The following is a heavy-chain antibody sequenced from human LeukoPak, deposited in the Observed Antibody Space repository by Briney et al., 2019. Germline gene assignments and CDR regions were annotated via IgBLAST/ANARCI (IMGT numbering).Heavy chain of an antibody. CDR3: AKDKSRDGSLNPFDY. D-gene: IGHD1-26*01. CDR1: GFTFDDYA. Sequence: GGSLRPSCAASGFTFDDYAMHWVRRAPGKGLEWVSGISWDSSGIGYADSVRGRFTISRDNAKNSLYLQMDSLRAEDMALYYCAKDKSRDGSLNPFDYWGQGTLVTVSS. CDR2: ISWDSSGI. V-gene: IGHV3-9*03. J-gene: IGHJ4*02.